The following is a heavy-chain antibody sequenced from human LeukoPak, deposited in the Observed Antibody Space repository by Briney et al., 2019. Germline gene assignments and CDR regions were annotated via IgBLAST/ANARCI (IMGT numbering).Heavy chain of an antibody. D-gene: IGHD2-8*01. J-gene: IGHJ3*02. CDR3: XXXXXXXLMDVIDPADALDI. CDR2: ISYDGSNK. V-gene: IGHV3-30*03. Sequence: PGRSLRLSCAASGFTFSSYGMHWVRQAPGKGLEWVAVISYDGSNKYYADSVKGRFTISRDNSKNTLYLQMNSLRAEDTAVYYXXXXXXXXLMDVIDPADALDIWGQGTMVTVSS. CDR1: GFTFSSYG.